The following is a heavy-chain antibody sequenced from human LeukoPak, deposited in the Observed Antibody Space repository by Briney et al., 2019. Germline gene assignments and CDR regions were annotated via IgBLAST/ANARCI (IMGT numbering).Heavy chain of an antibody. CDR2: IKQDGSEK. CDR1: GFTFSSYW. CDR3: ARDLPVVYCGGDCYPYSFDY. Sequence: GGSLRLSCAASGFTFSSYWMSWVRQAPGKGLEWVANIKQDGSEKYYVDSVKGRFTISRDNAKNSLYLQMNSLRAEDTAVYYCARDLPVVYCGGDCYPYSFDYWGQGTLVTVSS. J-gene: IGHJ4*02. D-gene: IGHD2-21*02. V-gene: IGHV3-7*01.